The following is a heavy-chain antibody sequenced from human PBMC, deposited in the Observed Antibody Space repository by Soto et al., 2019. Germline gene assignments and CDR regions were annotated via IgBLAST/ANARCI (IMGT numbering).Heavy chain of an antibody. D-gene: IGHD1-26*01. CDR1: GCSISSGGYY. J-gene: IGHJ6*02. V-gene: IGHV4-31*03. Sequence: SRTFTVSGCSISSGGYYWSGIRQHPGKGLEWIGYIYYSGSTYYNPSLKSRVTISVDTSKNQFSLKLSSVTAADTAVYYCARDRGGRTKYSGSPRDCGMDVWGQGTTVTVS. CDR2: IYYSGST. CDR3: ARDRGGRTKYSGSPRDCGMDV.